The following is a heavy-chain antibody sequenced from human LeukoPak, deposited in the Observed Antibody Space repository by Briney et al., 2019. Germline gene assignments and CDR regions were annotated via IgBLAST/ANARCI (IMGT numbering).Heavy chain of an antibody. V-gene: IGHV4-4*07. CDR1: GGSISSYY. Sequence: PSETLSLTCTVSGGSISSYYWSWIRQPAGKGLEWIGRIYTSGSTNYNPSLKSRVTMPVDTSKNQFSLKLSSVTAADTAVYYCARDLPYSSGWYGYYYYYYGMDVWGQGTTVTVSS. J-gene: IGHJ6*02. CDR3: ARDLPYSSGWYGYYYYYYGMDV. CDR2: IYTSGST. D-gene: IGHD6-19*01.